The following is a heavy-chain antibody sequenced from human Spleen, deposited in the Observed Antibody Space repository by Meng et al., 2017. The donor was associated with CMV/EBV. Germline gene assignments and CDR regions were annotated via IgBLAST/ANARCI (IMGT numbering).Heavy chain of an antibody. CDR2: INPSGGST. CDR3: AREEQQLVAYDY. Sequence: QVQLVQSGAEVKKPGASVKVSCKASGYTFTSYYMHWVRQAPGQGLEWMGIINPSGGSTSYAQKFQGRVTMTRDTSTSTVYMELSSLRSEDTAVYYRAREEQQLVAYDYWGQGTLVTVSS. CDR1: GYTFTSYY. V-gene: IGHV1-46*01. J-gene: IGHJ4*02. D-gene: IGHD6-13*01.